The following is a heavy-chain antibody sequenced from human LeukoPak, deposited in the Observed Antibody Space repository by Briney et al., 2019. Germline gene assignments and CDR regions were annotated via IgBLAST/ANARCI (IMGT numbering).Heavy chain of an antibody. CDR1: GGTFSSYA. Sequence: GASVKVSCKASGGTFSSYAISWVRQAPGQGLEWMGRIIPILGIANYAQKFQGRVTITADKSTSTAYMELSSLRSEDTAVYYCARDPAVAGIRGGYFDYWGQGTLVTVSS. CDR2: IIPILGIA. J-gene: IGHJ4*02. CDR3: ARDPAVAGIRGGYFDY. V-gene: IGHV1-69*04. D-gene: IGHD6-19*01.